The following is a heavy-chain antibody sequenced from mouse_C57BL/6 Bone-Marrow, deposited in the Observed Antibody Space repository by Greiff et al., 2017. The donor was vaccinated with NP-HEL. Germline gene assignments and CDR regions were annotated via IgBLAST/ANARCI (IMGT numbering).Heavy chain of an antibody. J-gene: IGHJ3*01. Sequence: VQLQQSGAELVKPGASVKLSCKASGYTFTSHWTHWVKQRPGQGLERIGMTHHNSGSTNYNEKFKSKATLTVDKSSSTAYMQLSSLTSEDSAVYYCAIYYYGSFAYWGQGTLVTVSA. CDR3: AIYYYGSFAY. D-gene: IGHD1-1*01. CDR2: THHNSGST. CDR1: GYTFTSHW. V-gene: IGHV1-64*01.